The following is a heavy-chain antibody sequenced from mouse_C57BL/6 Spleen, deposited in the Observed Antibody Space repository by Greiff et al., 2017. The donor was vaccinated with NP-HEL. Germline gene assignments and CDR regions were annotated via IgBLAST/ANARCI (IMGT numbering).Heavy chain of an antibody. J-gene: IGHJ2*01. CDR1: GYTFTNYW. CDR2: IYPGGGYT. D-gene: IGHD3-2*02. CDR3: ARRGSSGSYYFDY. V-gene: IGHV1-63*01. Sequence: VQLQQSGAELVRPGTSVKMSCKASGYTFTNYWIGWAKQRPGHGLEWIGDIYPGGGYTNYNEKFKGKATLTADKSSSTAYMQFSSLTSEDSAIYYCARRGSSGSYYFDYWGQGTTLTVSS.